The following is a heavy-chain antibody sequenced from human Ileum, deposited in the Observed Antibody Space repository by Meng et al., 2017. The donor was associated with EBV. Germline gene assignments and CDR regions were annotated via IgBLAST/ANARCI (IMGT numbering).Heavy chain of an antibody. D-gene: IGHD4-17*01. CDR3: ASGRDYAWHS. CDR1: GDSISSNNW. CDR2: IYHSGST. V-gene: IGHV4-4*02. J-gene: IGHJ4*02. Sequence: QGQLQAPGPGLVKPAGTLSPTCAVSGDSISSNNWWSWVRQPPGKGLEWIGEIYHSGSTNYNPSFKSRVTMSVDKSKNQISLNLSSVTAADTAVYYCASGRDYAWHSWGRGTLVTVSS.